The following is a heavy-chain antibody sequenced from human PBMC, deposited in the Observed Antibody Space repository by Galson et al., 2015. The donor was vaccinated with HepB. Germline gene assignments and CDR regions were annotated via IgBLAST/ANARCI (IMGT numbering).Heavy chain of an antibody. D-gene: IGHD5-18*01. Sequence: ETLSLTCTVSGGSISSHYWSWIRQPPGKGLEWIGYIYYSGSTNYNPSLKSRVTISVDTSKNQFSLKLSSVTAADTAVYYCARGGYSYGIGYWYFDLWGRGTLVTVSS. J-gene: IGHJ2*01. V-gene: IGHV4-59*11. CDR1: GGSISSHY. CDR2: IYYSGST. CDR3: ARGGYSYGIGYWYFDL.